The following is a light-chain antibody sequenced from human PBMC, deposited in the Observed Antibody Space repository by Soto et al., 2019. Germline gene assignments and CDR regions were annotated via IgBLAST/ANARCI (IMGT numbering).Light chain of an antibody. Sequence: ELVITQSPATLSVSPGQRATLSCRASQSVGSTLAWYQQKPGQAPRLLIYGAFIRATGTPARFSGSGSGAEFTLTISSLQSEDFAVYYCQQYNNWPVAFGGGTKVDIK. CDR1: QSVGST. CDR2: GAF. J-gene: IGKJ4*01. V-gene: IGKV3D-15*01. CDR3: QQYNNWPVA.